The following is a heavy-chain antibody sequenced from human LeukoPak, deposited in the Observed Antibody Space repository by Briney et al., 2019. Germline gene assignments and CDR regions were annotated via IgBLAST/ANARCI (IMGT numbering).Heavy chain of an antibody. CDR2: ISSSSTYI. J-gene: IGHJ4*02. V-gene: IGHV3-21*01. CDR1: GFTFSSYG. CDR3: ARDFYVADDVY. D-gene: IGHD6-19*01. Sequence: GGSLRLSCAASGFTFSSYGMNWVRQAPGKGLEWVAYISSSSTYIYYADSLQGRFTISRDNAENSLYLQMNSLRAEDTAVYYCARDFYVADDVYWGQGTLVTVSS.